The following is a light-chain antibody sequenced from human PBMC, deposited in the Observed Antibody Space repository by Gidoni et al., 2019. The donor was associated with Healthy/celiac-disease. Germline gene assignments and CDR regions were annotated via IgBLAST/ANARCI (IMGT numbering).Light chain of an antibody. CDR3: QQYYSTPLT. J-gene: IGKJ4*01. V-gene: IGKV4-1*01. CDR1: QSVLYSSNNKNY. Sequence: DIVRTQYPDSLAVSLGERATINGKSSQSVLYSSNNKNYLAWYQQKPGQPPKLLIYWASTRESGVPDRFSGSGSGTDFTLTISSLQAEAVAVYYCQQYYSTPLTFGGGTKVEIK. CDR2: WAS.